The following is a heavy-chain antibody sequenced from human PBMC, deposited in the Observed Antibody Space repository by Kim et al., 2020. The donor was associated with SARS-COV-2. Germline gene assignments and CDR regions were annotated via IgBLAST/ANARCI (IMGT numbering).Heavy chain of an antibody. CDR2: IYYSGST. CDR1: GGSISSSSYY. J-gene: IGHJ5*02. D-gene: IGHD3-22*01. V-gene: IGHV4-39*01. Sequence: SETLSLTCTVSGGSISSSSYYWGWIRQPPGKGLEWIGSIYYSGSTYYNPSLKSRVTISVDTSKNQFSLKLSSVTAADTAVYYCAREGYSYDSSEPFDPSGQGTLVTVSS. CDR3: AREGYSYDSSEPFDP.